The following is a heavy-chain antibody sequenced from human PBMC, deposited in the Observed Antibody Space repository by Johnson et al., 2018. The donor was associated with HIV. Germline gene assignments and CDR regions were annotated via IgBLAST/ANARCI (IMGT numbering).Heavy chain of an antibody. J-gene: IGHJ3*02. Sequence: EVQLVESGGGLVKPGGSLRLSCAASGFTFSNAWMSWVRQAPGKGLEWVGRIKSKTDAGTTDYAAPVKGRFTISRDDSKNTLYLQMNSLKIEDSAVYYCTTGQLGGASDIWGQGTMVTVSS. V-gene: IGHV3-15*01. CDR2: IKSKTDAGTT. D-gene: IGHD6-13*01. CDR1: GFTFSNAW. CDR3: TTGQLGGASDI.